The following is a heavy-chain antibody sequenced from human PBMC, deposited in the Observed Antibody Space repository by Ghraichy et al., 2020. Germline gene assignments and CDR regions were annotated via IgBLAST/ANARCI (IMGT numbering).Heavy chain of an antibody. CDR1: GGSFSGYY. J-gene: IGHJ6*02. CDR3: ARGRIVVVPAAIYDYYYYGMDV. CDR2: INHSGST. D-gene: IGHD2-2*02. Sequence: SETLSLTCAVYGGSFSGYYWSWIRQPPGKGLEWIGEINHSGSTNYNPYLKSRVTISVDTSKNQFSLKLSSVTAADTAVYYCARGRIVVVPAAIYDYYYYGMDVWGQETTVTVSS. V-gene: IGHV4-34*01.